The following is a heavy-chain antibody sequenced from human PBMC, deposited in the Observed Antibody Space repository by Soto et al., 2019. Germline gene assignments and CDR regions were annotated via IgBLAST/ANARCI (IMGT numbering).Heavy chain of an antibody. V-gene: IGHV1-69*01. Sequence: QVHLVQSGADGRKSGSSVMVSCTASGGGTLSNDAISWVRQAPGQGLEWLGRISPFFGTTDYSQSFRGRLTMSADASTGTVYMVLRSLNSDDTAVYYCAREVVTETTWGSFDSWGHGTLVTVSS. CDR2: ISPFFGTT. CDR3: AREVVTETTWGSFDS. CDR1: GGGTLSNDA. D-gene: IGHD2-21*02. J-gene: IGHJ4*01.